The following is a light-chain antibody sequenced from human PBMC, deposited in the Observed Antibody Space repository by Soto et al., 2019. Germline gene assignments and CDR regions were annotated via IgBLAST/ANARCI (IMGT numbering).Light chain of an antibody. V-gene: IGLV1-51*01. CDR2: DNN. Sequence: QSVLTQPPSLSAAPGQKVTISCSGSSSNIGNNYVSWYQQLPGTAPKLLIYDNNKRPSGIPDRFSGSKSGTSATLGITGLQTGDEADYYCGTWDSSMSAGRVFGTGTKVTVL. CDR1: SSNIGNNY. CDR3: GTWDSSMSAGRV. J-gene: IGLJ1*01.